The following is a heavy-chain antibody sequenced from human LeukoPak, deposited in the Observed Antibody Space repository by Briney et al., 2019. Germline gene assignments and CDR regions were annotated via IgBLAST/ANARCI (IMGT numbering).Heavy chain of an antibody. CDR3: ARESIIAVAGTSWFDP. V-gene: IGHV6-1*01. CDR1: GDSVSSNSAA. Sequence: SQTLSLTCAISGDSVSSNSAAWNWIRQSPSRGLEWLGRTYYRSKWYNDYAVSVKSRITINPDTSKNQFSLQLNSVTPEDTAVYYCARESIIAVAGTSWFDPWGQGTLVTVSS. J-gene: IGHJ5*02. CDR2: TYYRSKWYN. D-gene: IGHD6-19*01.